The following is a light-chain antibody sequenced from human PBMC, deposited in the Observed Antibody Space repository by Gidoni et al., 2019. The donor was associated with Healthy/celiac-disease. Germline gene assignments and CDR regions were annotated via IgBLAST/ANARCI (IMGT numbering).Light chain of an antibody. CDR3: SSYTSITTPVV. CDR2: EVS. CDR1: INDVGGYNY. Sequence: QSALTQPASVSGSPGQSITISCTGTINDVGGYNYVSWYQQYPGKAPKLIIYEVSNRPSGVSNHFSGSKSGNTASLTISGLQAEDEADYYCSSYTSITTPVVFGGGTKLTVL. V-gene: IGLV2-14*01. J-gene: IGLJ2*01.